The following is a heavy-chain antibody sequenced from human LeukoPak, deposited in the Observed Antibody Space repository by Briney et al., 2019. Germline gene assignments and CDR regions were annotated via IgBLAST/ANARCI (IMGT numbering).Heavy chain of an antibody. D-gene: IGHD3-16*01. Sequence: SETLSLTCTVSGSSISPYYWSWIRQPPGKGMEWIGYIYYSGSTNYNPSLKSRVTISVDTTNNQFSLKLRSVTAADTAVYYCARRTSRGGGIDYWGQGTLVTVSS. V-gene: IGHV4-59*01. CDR1: GSSISPYY. J-gene: IGHJ4*02. CDR2: IYYSGST. CDR3: ARRTSRGGGIDY.